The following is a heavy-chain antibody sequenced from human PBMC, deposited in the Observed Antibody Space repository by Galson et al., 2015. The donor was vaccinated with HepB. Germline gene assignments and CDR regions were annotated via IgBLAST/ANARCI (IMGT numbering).Heavy chain of an antibody. CDR1: GYSFTSYW. V-gene: IGHV5-10-1*01. Sequence: QSGAEVKKPGESLKISCKGSGYSFTSYWIGWVRQMPGKGLEWMGRIDPSDSYTNYSPSFQGHVTISADKSISTAYLQWSSLKASDTAMYYCARLEKYYGSGSSLFFLYWVRGMDVWGQGTTVTVPS. CDR3: ARLEKYYGSGSSLFFLYWVRGMDV. CDR2: IDPSDSYT. D-gene: IGHD3-10*01. J-gene: IGHJ6*02.